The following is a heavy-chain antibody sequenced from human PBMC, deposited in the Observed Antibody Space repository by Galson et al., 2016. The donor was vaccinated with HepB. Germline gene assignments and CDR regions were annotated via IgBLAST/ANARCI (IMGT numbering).Heavy chain of an antibody. D-gene: IGHD1-1*01. CDR2: INHSGNT. Sequence: SETLSLTCAVYGDSFRGYYWSWIRQPPGKRLEWIGEINHSGNTNYDPSLKSRVTISVDTSTRHFSLKVTSVTAADTAMYYCARGSRIGLGGTAAFWGQGALVTVSS. J-gene: IGHJ4*02. V-gene: IGHV4-34*01. CDR1: GDSFRGYY. CDR3: ARGSRIGLGGTAAF.